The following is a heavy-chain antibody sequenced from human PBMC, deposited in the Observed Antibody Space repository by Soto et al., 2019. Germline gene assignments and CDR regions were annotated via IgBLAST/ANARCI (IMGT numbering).Heavy chain of an antibody. V-gene: IGHV1-3*01. J-gene: IGHJ6*02. CDR2: INAANGNT. CDR1: GYTFANYA. CDR3: ARDSRDGYNFYYYYGMVV. D-gene: IGHD5-12*01. Sequence: ASVKVSCKASGYTFANYAMHWVRQAPGQRLERMGWINAANGNTKYSQRFQGRVTITRDTSARTVYMELSSLRSGDTAVYYCARDSRDGYNFYYYYGMVVWGRGTTVTVSS.